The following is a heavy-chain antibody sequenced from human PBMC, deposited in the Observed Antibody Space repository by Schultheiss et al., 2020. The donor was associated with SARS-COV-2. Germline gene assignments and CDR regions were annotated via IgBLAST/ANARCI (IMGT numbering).Heavy chain of an antibody. D-gene: IGHD1-26*01. J-gene: IGHJ4*02. Sequence: GGSLRLSCAASGFTFSSYGMHWVRRAPGKGLEWVAVISYDGSNKYYADSVKGRFTISRDNSKNTLYLQMNSLRAEDTAVYYCARGSGSYFDYWGQGTLVTVSS. CDR2: ISYDGSNK. CDR3: ARGSGSYFDY. V-gene: IGHV3-30*03. CDR1: GFTFSSYG.